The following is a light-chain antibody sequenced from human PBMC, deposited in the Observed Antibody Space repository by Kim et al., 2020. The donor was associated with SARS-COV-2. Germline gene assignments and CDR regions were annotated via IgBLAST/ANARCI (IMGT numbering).Light chain of an antibody. CDR3: QQYNSYSWS. Sequence: ASVGDGVTITCRASQSISIWLAWYQQKPAKAPKLLIYKASILQSGVPSSFSGSGSGTEFTLTISSLQPDDVATYYCQQYNSYSWSFGQGTKVDIK. J-gene: IGKJ1*01. CDR1: QSISIW. V-gene: IGKV1-5*03. CDR2: KAS.